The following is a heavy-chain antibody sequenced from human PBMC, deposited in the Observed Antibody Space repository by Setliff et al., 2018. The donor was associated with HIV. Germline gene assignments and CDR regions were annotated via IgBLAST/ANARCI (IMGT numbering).Heavy chain of an antibody. Sequence: ASVKVSCKASGYTFTRYFMHCVRQAPGQGLEWLGMINPSGGSTWYAQKFQGRVTMTGDTSTNTLYMELSSLRSEDTAVYYCARGWEGGMDYWGQGTLVTVXS. CDR2: INPSGGST. J-gene: IGHJ4*02. V-gene: IGHV1-46*01. CDR1: GYTFTRYF. CDR3: ARGWEGGMDY. D-gene: IGHD1-26*01.